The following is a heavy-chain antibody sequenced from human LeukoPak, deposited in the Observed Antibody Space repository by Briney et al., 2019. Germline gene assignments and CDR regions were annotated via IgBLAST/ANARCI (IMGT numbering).Heavy chain of an antibody. V-gene: IGHV1-69*13. D-gene: IGHD3-16*02. CDR1: GGTFSSYA. J-gene: IGHJ4*02. CDR2: IIPIFGTA. CDR3: ARGAQHDYVWGSYRSFDY. Sequence: SVKVSCKASGGTFSSYAISWARQAPGQGLEWMGGIIPIFGTANYAQKFQGRVTITADESTSTAYMELSSLRSEDTAVYYCARGAQHDYVWGSYRSFDYWGQGTLVTVSS.